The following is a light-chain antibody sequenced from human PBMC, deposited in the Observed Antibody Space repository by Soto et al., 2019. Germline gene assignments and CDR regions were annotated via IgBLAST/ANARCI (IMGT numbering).Light chain of an antibody. CDR2: VAS. Sequence: DIQMTQSPSSLSASVGDRVTITCRASQGISNYLAWYQQQPGKVPKLLIYVASTFQSGVTSRFSGSGSGTDFTLTISSLQPEDVATYYCQKYNSAPWTFGQGTKVEIK. V-gene: IGKV1-27*01. CDR3: QKYNSAPWT. J-gene: IGKJ1*01. CDR1: QGISNY.